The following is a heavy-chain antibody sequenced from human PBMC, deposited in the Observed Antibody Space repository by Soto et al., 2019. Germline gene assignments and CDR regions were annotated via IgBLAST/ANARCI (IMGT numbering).Heavy chain of an antibody. CDR2: ISGSGGST. D-gene: IGHD2-2*02. CDR3: AKGGGYCSSTSCYTYYFDY. J-gene: IGHJ4*02. CDR1: GFTFSSYA. V-gene: IGHV3-23*01. Sequence: EVQLLESGGGLVQPGGSLRLSCAASGFTFSSYAMSCVRQAPGKGLEWVSAISGSGGSTYYADSVKGRFTISRDNSKNTLYLQMNSLRAEDTAVYYCAKGGGYCSSTSCYTYYFDYWGQGTLVTVSS.